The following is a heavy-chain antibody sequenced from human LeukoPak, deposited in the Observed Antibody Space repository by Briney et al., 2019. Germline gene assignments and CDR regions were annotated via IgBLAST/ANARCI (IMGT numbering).Heavy chain of an antibody. CDR1: GGSISSYY. CDR3: ARAGKYYDFWSGEEWFDP. CDR2: IYTSGST. Sequence: SETLSLTCTVSGGSISSYYWSWIRQPAGKGLEWIGRIYTSGSTNYNPSLKSRVTMSVDTSKNQFSPKLSSVTAADTAVHYCARAGKYYDFWSGEEWFDPWGQGTLVTVSS. J-gene: IGHJ5*02. D-gene: IGHD3-3*01. V-gene: IGHV4-4*07.